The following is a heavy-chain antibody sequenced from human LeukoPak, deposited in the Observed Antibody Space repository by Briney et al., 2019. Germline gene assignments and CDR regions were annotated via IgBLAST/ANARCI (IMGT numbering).Heavy chain of an antibody. D-gene: IGHD1-1*01. CDR2: IYTSGST. Sequence: SQTLSLTXTVSGGSISSGSYYWSWIWQPAGKGLQWIGRIYTSGSTNYNPSLKSRVTISVDTSKNQFSLKLSSVTAADTAVYYCARDYNDAFDIWGQGTMVTVSS. CDR3: ARDYNDAFDI. CDR1: GGSISSGSYY. J-gene: IGHJ3*02. V-gene: IGHV4-61*02.